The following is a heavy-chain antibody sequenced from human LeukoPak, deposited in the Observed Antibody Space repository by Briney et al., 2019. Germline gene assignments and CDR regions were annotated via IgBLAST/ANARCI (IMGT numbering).Heavy chain of an antibody. V-gene: IGHV3-30*04. CDR2: ISYDGSNK. CDR1: GSTYSSYA. D-gene: IGHD3-10*01. J-gene: IGHJ3*02. CDR3: ARVELGSGMGDDAFDI. Sequence: QTGGSLRLSCAASGSTYSSYAMHWVRQAPGKGLEWVAVISYDGSNKYYADSVKGRFTISRDNSKNTLYLQMNSLRAEDTAVYYCARVELGSGMGDDAFDIWGQGTMVTVSS.